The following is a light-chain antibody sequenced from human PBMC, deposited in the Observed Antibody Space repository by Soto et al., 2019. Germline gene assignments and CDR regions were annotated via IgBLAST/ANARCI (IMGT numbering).Light chain of an antibody. CDR1: QTVSRN. CDR2: DIS. Sequence: EVVMTQSPATLSVSPGERATLSCRASQTVSRNLAWYQQRPGQAPRLLIYDISNRATGIPARFSGGGSGAEYTLTISSLQSEDCAIYYCQQYHTWPITFGGGTKVDI. CDR3: QQYHTWPIT. J-gene: IGKJ4*01. V-gene: IGKV3-15*01.